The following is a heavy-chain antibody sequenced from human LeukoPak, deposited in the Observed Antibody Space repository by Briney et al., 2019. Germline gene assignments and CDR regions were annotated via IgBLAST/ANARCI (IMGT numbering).Heavy chain of an antibody. V-gene: IGHV1-69*13. CDR1: GGTFSSYA. CDR3: ARVLRFLEWLPYSGSYYYGMDV. Sequence: SVKVSCKASGGTFSSYAISWVRQAPGQGLEWMGGIIPIFGTANYAQKFQGRVTITADESTSTAYMELSSLRSEDTAVYYCARVLRFLEWLPYSGSYYYGMDVWGQGTTVTVSS. J-gene: IGHJ6*02. CDR2: IIPIFGTA. D-gene: IGHD3-3*01.